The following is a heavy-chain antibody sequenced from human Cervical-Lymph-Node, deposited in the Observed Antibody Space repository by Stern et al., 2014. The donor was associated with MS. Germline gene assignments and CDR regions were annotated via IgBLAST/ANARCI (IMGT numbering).Heavy chain of an antibody. D-gene: IGHD3-3*01. CDR1: GYTLTELS. CDR3: ATDRDDFRSGYSAPTKGYGLDV. Sequence: QVQLVESGAEVKKPWASVKVSCKVSGYTLTELSMHWVRQAPGKGLERMGGFDPEDGETIYAQQFPGRVTMTEVTSTDPDYMELSSLRSEDTAVYYCATDRDDFRSGYSAPTKGYGLDVWGQGTTVTVTS. J-gene: IGHJ6*02. CDR2: FDPEDGET. V-gene: IGHV1-24*01.